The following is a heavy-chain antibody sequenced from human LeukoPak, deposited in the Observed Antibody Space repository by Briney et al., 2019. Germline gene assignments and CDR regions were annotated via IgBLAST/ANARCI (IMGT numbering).Heavy chain of an antibody. J-gene: IGHJ6*03. D-gene: IGHD4-17*01. Sequence: ASVKVSCKTSGYTFTSYGLSWVRQAPGQGLEWMGWIITYNGNTYYSQKLQGRVTMTTDASTSTAYMELRSLRSDDTAVYYCAKTTVTSEEYFYYYMDVWGKGTTVTVSS. CDR2: IITYNGNT. V-gene: IGHV1-18*01. CDR3: AKTTVTSEEYFYYYMDV. CDR1: GYTFTSYG.